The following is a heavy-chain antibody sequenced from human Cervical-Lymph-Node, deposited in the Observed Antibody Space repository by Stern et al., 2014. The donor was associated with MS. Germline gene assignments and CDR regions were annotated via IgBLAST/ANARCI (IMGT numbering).Heavy chain of an antibody. CDR2: LSYDGSNK. CDR1: GFTFSSYA. J-gene: IGHJ6*02. D-gene: IGHD4-17*01. Sequence: VQLVESGGGVVQPWRSLRLSCAASGFTFSSYAMHWVRPAPATGQGWVAFLSYDGSNKYYADSVRGRFTISRDNAKNTLYLEMNSLRAEDSAVYYCARAMSTVTTYYYFYYGKDVWGQGTTVTVSS. CDR3: ARAMSTVTTYYYFYYGKDV. V-gene: IGHV3-30*04.